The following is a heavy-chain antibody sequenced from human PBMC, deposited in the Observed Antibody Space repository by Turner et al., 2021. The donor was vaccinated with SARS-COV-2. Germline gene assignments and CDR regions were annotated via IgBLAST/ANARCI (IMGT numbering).Heavy chain of an antibody. CDR1: GFTFNSYW. CDR3: AKEVQSSGSRTYDY. Sequence: VQLVESGGGLVQPGGSLRLSCVVSGFTFNSYWMHWVRQVPGKGLVWVSRIKTDGSTTTFADSVKGRFTISRDNAKNTLYLQMNSLRVEDTGVYYCAKEVQSSGSRTYDYWGQGTLVTVSS. CDR2: IKTDGSTT. V-gene: IGHV3-74*01. J-gene: IGHJ4*02. D-gene: IGHD6-19*01.